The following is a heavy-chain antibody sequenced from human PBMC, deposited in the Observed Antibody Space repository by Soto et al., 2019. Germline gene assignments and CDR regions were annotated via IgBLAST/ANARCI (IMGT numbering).Heavy chain of an antibody. Sequence: TSETLSLTCTVSGGSISSGGYYWSWIRQHPGKGLEWNGYIYYSGSTNYNPSLKNRVTISVDTSKNQFSLKLSSVTAADTAVYYFARGGGVVVVPAARGLIDYWGQGTLVTVSS. CDR1: GGSISSGGYY. D-gene: IGHD2-2*01. J-gene: IGHJ4*02. V-gene: IGHV4-31*03. CDR3: ARGGGVVVVPAARGLIDY. CDR2: IYYSGST.